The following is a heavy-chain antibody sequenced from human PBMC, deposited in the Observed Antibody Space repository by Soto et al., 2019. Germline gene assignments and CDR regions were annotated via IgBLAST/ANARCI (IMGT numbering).Heavy chain of an antibody. Sequence: ASVKVSCKVSGYTFTSYSISWVRQAPGQGLEWMGWISAYNGNTNYAQKLQGRVTMTADTSTSTAYMELRSLRSDDTAVYYCARDYYGSGSYYPRFDPWGQGTLVTVSS. D-gene: IGHD3-10*01. CDR3: ARDYYGSGSYYPRFDP. V-gene: IGHV1-18*04. CDR2: ISAYNGNT. CDR1: GYTFTSYS. J-gene: IGHJ5*02.